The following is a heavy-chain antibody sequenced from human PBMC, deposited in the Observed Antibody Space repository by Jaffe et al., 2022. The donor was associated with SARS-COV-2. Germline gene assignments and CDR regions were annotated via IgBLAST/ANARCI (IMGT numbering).Heavy chain of an antibody. CDR3: ARGGVVGAAGGRGFDP. D-gene: IGHD6-13*01. CDR1: GGSFSAYY. Sequence: QVQLQQWGAGLLKPSETLSLTCAVYGGSFSAYYWSWIRQSPGKGLEWIGEINHRGSTNYNPSLKSRVTISVGASKNQFSLKLNSVTAADTSVYYCARGGVVGAAGGRGFDPWGQGTLVTVSS. J-gene: IGHJ5*02. CDR2: INHRGST. V-gene: IGHV4-34*01.